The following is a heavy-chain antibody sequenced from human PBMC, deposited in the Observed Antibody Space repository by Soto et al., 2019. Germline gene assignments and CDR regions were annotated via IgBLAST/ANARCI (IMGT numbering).Heavy chain of an antibody. J-gene: IGHJ4*02. V-gene: IGHV5-51*01. CDR1: GYSFTSYW. Sequence: GESRKICCKGSGYSFTSYWIGWVRQMPGKGLEWRGIIYPSDSDTGYSPSFEGQVSSSADKSITSAYLQWSSLKASDTAIYYCPRPDGSASNADYWATGAVVTVSS. CDR3: PRPDGSASNADY. D-gene: IGHD3-10*01. CDR2: IYPSDSDT.